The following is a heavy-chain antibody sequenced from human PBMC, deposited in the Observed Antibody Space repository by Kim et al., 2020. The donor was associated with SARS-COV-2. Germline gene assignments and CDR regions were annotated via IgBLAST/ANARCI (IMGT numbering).Heavy chain of an antibody. J-gene: IGHJ3*02. CDR2: ISSSGRA. CDR1: SGFISNYY. V-gene: IGHV4-4*09. Sequence: SETLSLTCPVSSGFISNYYWSWIRQPPGKGLEWIGYISSSGRANYNPSLKSRVTISVDTSKNQFSLKLSSVTAADTAVYYCARRNLGIAAFDIWGQGTMVTVSS. CDR3: ARRNLGIAAFDI. D-gene: IGHD7-27*01.